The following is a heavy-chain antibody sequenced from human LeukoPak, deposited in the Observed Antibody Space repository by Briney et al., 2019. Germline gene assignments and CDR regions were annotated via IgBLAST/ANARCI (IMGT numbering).Heavy chain of an antibody. CDR3: ASEENYSLDY. D-gene: IGHD2-15*01. J-gene: IGHJ4*02. Sequence: GRSLRLSCAASGFTFSSYAMHWIRQAPGKGLEWVAVISYDGSNKYYADSVKGRFTISRDDSKNTLSLQMNSLRAEDTAVYYCASEENYSLDYWGQGTLVTVSS. CDR1: GFTFSSYA. V-gene: IGHV3-30-3*01. CDR2: ISYDGSNK.